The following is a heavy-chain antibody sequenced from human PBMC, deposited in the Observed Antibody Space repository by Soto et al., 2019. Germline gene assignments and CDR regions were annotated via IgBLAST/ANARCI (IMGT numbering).Heavy chain of an antibody. Sequence: GGSLRLSCAASGFTFSSYAMSWVRQAPGKGLEWVSAISGSGGSTYYADSVKGRFTISRDNSKNTLYLQMNSLRAEDTAVYYCARPIVGAWSSYYYGMDVWGQGTTVTVSS. V-gene: IGHV3-23*01. J-gene: IGHJ6*02. D-gene: IGHD1-26*01. CDR2: ISGSGGST. CDR3: ARPIVGAWSSYYYGMDV. CDR1: GFTFSSYA.